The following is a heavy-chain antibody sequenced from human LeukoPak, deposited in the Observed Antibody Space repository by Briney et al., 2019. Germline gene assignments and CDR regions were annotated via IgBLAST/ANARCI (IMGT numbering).Heavy chain of an antibody. D-gene: IGHD4-17*01. Sequence: SETLSLTCTVSGGSISSYYWSWIRQPPGKGLEWIGYIYYSGSTNYDPSLKSRVTISVDTSKNQFSLKLSSVTAADTAVYYCAGMTTATTSFDYWGQGTLVTVSS. J-gene: IGHJ4*02. CDR1: GGSISSYY. V-gene: IGHV4-59*01. CDR2: IYYSGST. CDR3: AGMTTATTSFDY.